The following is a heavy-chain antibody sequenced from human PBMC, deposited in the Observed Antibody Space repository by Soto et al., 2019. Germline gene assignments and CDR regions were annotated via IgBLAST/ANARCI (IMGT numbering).Heavy chain of an antibody. V-gene: IGHV3-74*01. CDR3: AKDTYYHDSSGYYVFDY. CDR1: GFTFSTSW. CDR2: INSDGTTT. D-gene: IGHD3-22*01. J-gene: IGHJ4*02. Sequence: GGSLRLSCAASGFTFSTSWVHWVRQTPGKGLEWVSRINSDGTTTNYADSVKGRFTISRDNSKNTLYLQMNSLRAEDTAVYYWAKDTYYHDSSGYYVFDYWGQGTLVTVSS.